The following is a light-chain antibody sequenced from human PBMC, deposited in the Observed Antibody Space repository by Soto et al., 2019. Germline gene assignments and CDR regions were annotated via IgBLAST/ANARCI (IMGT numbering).Light chain of an antibody. CDR3: SSDTSSSTDV. Sequence: QSALTQPASVSGSPGQSIAISCTGTSSDVGGYNYVSWYQHHPGKAPKLMIYDVSNRPSGVSNRFSGSKSGNTASLTISGLQAEDEADYYCSSDTSSSTDVFGTGTKLTVL. CDR2: DVS. J-gene: IGLJ1*01. V-gene: IGLV2-14*03. CDR1: SSDVGGYNY.